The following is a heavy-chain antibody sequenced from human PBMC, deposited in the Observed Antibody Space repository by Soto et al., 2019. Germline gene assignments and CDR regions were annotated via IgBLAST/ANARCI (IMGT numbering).Heavy chain of an antibody. CDR1: GFTFSSYA. D-gene: IGHD2-2*01. Sequence: EVQLLESGGGLVQPGGSLRLSCAASGFTFSSYAMSWVRQAPGKGLEWVSAISGSGGSTYYADSVKGRFTISRDNSKNTRDLQMNSLGAEDTAVYYCAKAVVVPSAMSAFDIWGQGTMVTVSS. CDR2: ISGSGGST. CDR3: AKAVVVPSAMSAFDI. V-gene: IGHV3-23*01. J-gene: IGHJ3*02.